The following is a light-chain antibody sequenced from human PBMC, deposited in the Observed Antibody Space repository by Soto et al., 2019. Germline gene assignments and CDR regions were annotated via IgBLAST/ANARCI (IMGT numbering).Light chain of an antibody. CDR3: QQLNSYPVT. CDR2: AAS. CDR1: QSISSY. V-gene: IGKV1-9*01. J-gene: IGKJ3*01. Sequence: GDRVTITCRASQSISSYLNWYQQKPGKAPKLLIYAASTLQSGVPSRFSGSGSGTEFTLTISSLQPEDFATYYCQQLNSYPVTFGPGTKVDIK.